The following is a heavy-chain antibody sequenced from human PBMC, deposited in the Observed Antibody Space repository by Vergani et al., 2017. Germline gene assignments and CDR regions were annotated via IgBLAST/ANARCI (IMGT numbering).Heavy chain of an antibody. D-gene: IGHD3-22*01. J-gene: IGHJ4*02. CDR1: GLMFNNYG. CDR3: VNGYYYDQSGLASFDY. V-gene: IGHV3-30*18. Sequence: QVQLVESGGGVVQPGRSLRLSCETSGLMFNNYGMHWVRQAPGKGLKWVAVISSDGSNKHYADSVKGRFTISRDNSQNTLYLQMDSLTAEDTAIYFCVNGYYYDQSGLASFDYWGQGTLVTVSS. CDR2: ISSDGSNK.